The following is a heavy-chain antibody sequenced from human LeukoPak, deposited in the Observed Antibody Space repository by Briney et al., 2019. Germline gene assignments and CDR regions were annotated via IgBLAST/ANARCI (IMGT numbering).Heavy chain of an antibody. Sequence: PGGSLRLSCVASGFNFRNYGMNWVRQAPGKGLEWVAAVSDDGDKTYYGDSVKGRFTVSRDNSKNTLYLQMSSLRAEDTAVYYCEGRTYYFDYWGQGTLVTVSS. J-gene: IGHJ4*02. V-gene: IGHV3-23*01. CDR3: EGRTYYFDY. CDR1: GFNFRNYG. CDR2: VSDDGDKT. D-gene: IGHD3-16*01.